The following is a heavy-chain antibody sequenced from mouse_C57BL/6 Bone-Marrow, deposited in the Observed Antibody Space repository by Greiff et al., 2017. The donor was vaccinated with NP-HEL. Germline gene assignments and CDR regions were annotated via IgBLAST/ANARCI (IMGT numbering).Heavy chain of an antibody. CDR2: IYPRSGNT. CDR1: GYTFTSYG. Sequence: QVHVKQSGAELARPGASVKLSCKASGYTFTSYGISWVKQRTGQGLEWIGEIYPRSGNTYYNEKFKGKATLTADKSSSTAYMELRSLTSEDSAVYFCARITGTGAYWGQGTLVTVSA. J-gene: IGHJ3*01. D-gene: IGHD4-1*01. V-gene: IGHV1-81*01. CDR3: ARITGTGAY.